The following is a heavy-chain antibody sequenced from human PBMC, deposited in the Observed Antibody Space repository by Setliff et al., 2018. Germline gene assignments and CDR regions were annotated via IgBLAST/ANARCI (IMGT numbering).Heavy chain of an antibody. V-gene: IGHV4-61*09. CDR1: GGSISSGSNY. CDR3: ARSLGSGSYCSGGNCYFGY. J-gene: IGHJ4*02. D-gene: IGHD2-15*01. CDR2: IDPSGNT. Sequence: SETLSLTCTVSGGSISSGSNYWSWIRQPAGRGLEWIGHIDPSGNTNYHPSLKSRVTISGDTSKNQFSLKLTSVTAADTAVYFCARSLGSGSYCSGGNCYFGYWGQGTLVTVPS.